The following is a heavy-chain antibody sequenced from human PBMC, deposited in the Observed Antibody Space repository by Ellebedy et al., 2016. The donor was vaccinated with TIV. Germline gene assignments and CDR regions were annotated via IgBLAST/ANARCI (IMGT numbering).Heavy chain of an antibody. Sequence: GESLKISCAASGFAFTTCAMSWVRQAPGKGLEWVSTIFRDGGTTYYAASVKGRFTISRDNSKDTLSLQMSSLRAEDTAVYFCARRSTDFAFDSWGQGTLVTVSS. D-gene: IGHD3/OR15-3a*01. CDR3: ARRSTDFAFDS. V-gene: IGHV3-23*01. CDR1: GFAFTTCA. CDR2: IFRDGGTT. J-gene: IGHJ4*02.